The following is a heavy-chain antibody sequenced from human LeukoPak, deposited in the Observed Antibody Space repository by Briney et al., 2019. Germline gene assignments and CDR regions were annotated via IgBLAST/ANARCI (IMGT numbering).Heavy chain of an antibody. J-gene: IGHJ3*02. CDR2: IYYSGTT. CDR1: GGSISSSSYY. D-gene: IGHD5-24*01. Sequence: SETLSLTCSVSGGSISSSSYYWGWIRQPPGKGLEWIGSIYYSGTTYYNPSLKSRLIISVDRSKNQFSLKLSSVTAADTAVYYCARRRDGYNWCAFDIWGQGTMVTVSS. V-gene: IGHV4-39*01. CDR3: ARRRDGYNWCAFDI.